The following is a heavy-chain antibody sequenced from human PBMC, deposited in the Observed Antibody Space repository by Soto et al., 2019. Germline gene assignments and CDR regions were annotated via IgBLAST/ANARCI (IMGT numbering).Heavy chain of an antibody. J-gene: IGHJ4*01. Sequence: QVQLVESGGGVVQPGRSLRLSCAASGFTFSSYGMHWVRQAPGKGLEWVAVISYDGSNKYYADSVKGRFTISRDNSKNTLYLQMNSLRAEDTAVYYCAKGSLLWFGELLSFDYWGHGTLVTVSS. CDR1: GFTFSSYG. D-gene: IGHD3-10*01. CDR3: AKGSLLWFGELLSFDY. V-gene: IGHV3-30*18. CDR2: ISYDGSNK.